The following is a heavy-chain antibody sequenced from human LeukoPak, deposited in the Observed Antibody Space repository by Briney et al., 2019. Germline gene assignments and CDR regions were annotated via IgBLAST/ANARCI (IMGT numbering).Heavy chain of an antibody. CDR1: GGSISSYY. CDR3: ARDLYSSSWYGTFDY. CDR2: IYTSGST. V-gene: IGHV4-4*07. D-gene: IGHD6-13*01. J-gene: IGHJ4*02. Sequence: SETLSLTCTVSGGSISSYYWSWIRQPPGKGLEWIGHIYTSGSTNYNPSLKSRVTMSVDTSTNQFSLKLSSVTAADTAIYYCARDLYSSSWYGTFDYWGQGTLVTVSS.